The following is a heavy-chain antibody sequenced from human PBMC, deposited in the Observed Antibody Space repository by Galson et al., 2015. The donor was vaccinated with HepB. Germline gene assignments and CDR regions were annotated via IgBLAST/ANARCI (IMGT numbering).Heavy chain of an antibody. D-gene: IGHD6-13*01. CDR1: GYTFTSYY. Sequence: SVKVSCKASGYTFTSYYMHWVRQAPGQGLEWMGIINPSGGSTSYAQKLQGRVTMTRDTSTSTVYMELSSLRSEDTAVYYCARDRPSSLAGAAAGLVGAFDIWGQGTMVTVSS. CDR3: ARDRPSSLAGAAAGLVGAFDI. J-gene: IGHJ3*02. CDR2: INPSGGST. V-gene: IGHV1-46*04.